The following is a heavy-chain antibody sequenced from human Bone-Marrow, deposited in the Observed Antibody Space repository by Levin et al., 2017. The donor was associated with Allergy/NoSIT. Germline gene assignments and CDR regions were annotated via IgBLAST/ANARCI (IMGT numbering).Heavy chain of an antibody. V-gene: IGHV3-48*02. CDR1: GFTFSSDR. D-gene: IGHD3-3*01. CDR3: ARPGGNGYYVEFDS. Sequence: SCAASGFTFSSDRMNWVRQAPGKGLEWVAYIGSGTGTIFYADSVKGRFTISRDDAKNSLYLQMNSLRHEDTAVYYCARPGGNGYYVEFDSWGQGTLVTVSS. CDR2: IGSGTGTI. J-gene: IGHJ4*02.